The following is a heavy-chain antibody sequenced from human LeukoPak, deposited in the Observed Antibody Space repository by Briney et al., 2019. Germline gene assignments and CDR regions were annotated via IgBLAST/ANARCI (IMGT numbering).Heavy chain of an antibody. CDR2: IYYNGST. Sequence: SETLSLTCTVSDGSISNSHYYWGWIRQPPGKGLEWIGNIYYNGSTYYNPSLKSRLTISVDTSKNQFSLKLTSVTAADTAVYYCVLTRDYGSPPDYWGPGTQVTVSS. CDR1: DGSISNSHYY. D-gene: IGHD4-17*01. J-gene: IGHJ4*01. CDR3: VLTRDYGSPPDY. V-gene: IGHV4-39*01.